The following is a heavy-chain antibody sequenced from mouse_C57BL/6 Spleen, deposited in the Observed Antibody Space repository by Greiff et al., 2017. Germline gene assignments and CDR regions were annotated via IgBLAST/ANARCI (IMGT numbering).Heavy chain of an antibody. CDR1: GFTFSSYT. CDR2: ISGGGGNT. CDR3: ARLGDFDY. Sequence: EVKVVESGGGLVKPGGSLKLSCAASGFTFSSYTMSWVRQTPEKRLEWVATISGGGGNTYYPDSVKGRFTISRDNAKNTLYLQMSSLRSEDTALYYCARLGDFDYWGQGTTLTVSS. J-gene: IGHJ2*01. V-gene: IGHV5-9*01.